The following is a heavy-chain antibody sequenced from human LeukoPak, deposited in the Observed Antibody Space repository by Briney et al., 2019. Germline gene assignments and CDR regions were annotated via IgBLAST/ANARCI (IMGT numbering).Heavy chain of an antibody. CDR2: ISYSGST. J-gene: IGHJ6*02. Sequence: PSETLSLTCTVSGGSISSYYWSWIRQPPGKGLEWIGYISYSGSTYYNPSLKSRVTISVDTSKNQFSLKLSSVTAADTAVYYCARHSSGPYYYGMDVWGQGTTVTVSS. CDR3: ARHSSGPYYYGMDV. CDR1: GGSISSYY. V-gene: IGHV4-59*08. D-gene: IGHD6-19*01.